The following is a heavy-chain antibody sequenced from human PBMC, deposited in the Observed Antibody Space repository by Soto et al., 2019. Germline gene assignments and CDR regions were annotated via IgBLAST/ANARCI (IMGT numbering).Heavy chain of an antibody. V-gene: IGHV3-33*01. CDR2: IWYGGSNK. Sequence: QVQLVESGGGVVQPGRSLRLSCAASGFTFSSYGMHWVRQAPGKGLEWVAVIWYGGSNKYYADSVKGRFTISRDNSKNTLYLQMNSLRAEDTAVYYCARDVMVTAMGMWYFDLWGRGTLVTVSS. D-gene: IGHD2-21*02. CDR1: GFTFSSYG. CDR3: ARDVMVTAMGMWYFDL. J-gene: IGHJ2*01.